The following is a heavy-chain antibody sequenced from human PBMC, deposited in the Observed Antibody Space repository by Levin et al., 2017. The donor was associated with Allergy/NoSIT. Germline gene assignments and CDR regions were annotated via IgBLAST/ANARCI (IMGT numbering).Heavy chain of an antibody. CDR1: GYTFMNYG. J-gene: IGHJ4*02. V-gene: IGHV1-18*01. CDR3: ARGDIAPDY. CDR2: ISVNNGIT. D-gene: IGHD5-12*01. Sequence: WASVKVSCKASGYTFMNYGISWVRQAPGQGLEWMGWISVNNGITNYAQNLQGRVTMTTDTSTSIAYMELRSLTSDDTAVYYCARGDIAPDYWGQGTLVTVSS.